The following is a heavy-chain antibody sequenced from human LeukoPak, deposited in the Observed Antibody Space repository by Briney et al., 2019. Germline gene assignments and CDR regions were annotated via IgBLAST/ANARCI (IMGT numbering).Heavy chain of an antibody. D-gene: IGHD3-22*01. Sequence: GGSLRLSCAASGFTFSSYAMSWVRQAPGKGLEWVSAISGRGGSTYYADSVKGRFTISRDNSKNTLYLQMNSLRAEVTAVYYCAKDITGHYYDSSGSMTNLDYWGQGTLVTVSS. J-gene: IGHJ4*02. CDR1: GFTFSSYA. CDR2: ISGRGGST. CDR3: AKDITGHYYDSSGSMTNLDY. V-gene: IGHV3-23*01.